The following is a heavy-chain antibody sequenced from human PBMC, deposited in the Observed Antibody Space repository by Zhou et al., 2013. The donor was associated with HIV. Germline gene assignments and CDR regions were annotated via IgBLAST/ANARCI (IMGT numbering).Heavy chain of an antibody. Sequence: QVQLVQSGAEVKKPGSSVKVSCKASGGTFSTYAISWVRQAPGQGPEWVGRVIPILGTTNYAQKFQGRVTITADESTSTAYMELSSLRSDDTAVYYCARAYDLWSGSGYYYYMDVWGKGTTVSVSS. CDR1: GGTFSTYA. V-gene: IGHV1-69*11. D-gene: IGHD3-3*01. J-gene: IGHJ6*03. CDR2: VIPILGTT. CDR3: ARAYDLWSGSGYYYYMDV.